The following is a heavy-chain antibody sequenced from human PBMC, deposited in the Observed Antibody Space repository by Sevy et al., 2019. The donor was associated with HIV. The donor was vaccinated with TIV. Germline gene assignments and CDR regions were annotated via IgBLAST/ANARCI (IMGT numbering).Heavy chain of an antibody. Sequence: SETLSLTCTVSGGSITSLYWNWIRQPPGKGLEWIANIYYKGHINYNPSLKTRVTLSLDSSKNQFSLRLSSVTAADTAMYYCAGENAWGRGYSWGQGTLVTVSS. V-gene: IGHV4-59*08. CDR1: GGSITSLY. J-gene: IGHJ4*02. CDR2: IYYKGHI. D-gene: IGHD1-26*01. CDR3: AGENAWGRGYS.